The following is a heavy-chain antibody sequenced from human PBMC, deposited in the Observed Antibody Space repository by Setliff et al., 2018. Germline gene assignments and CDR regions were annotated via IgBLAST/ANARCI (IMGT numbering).Heavy chain of an antibody. Sequence: SETLSLTCTVSGDSISSRRNYWGWFRQPAGKELEWIGQIYTSWSTNYNPSLKSRVTISLGTSKNHFSLRLASMTAADTAVYYCAVGYCTPKCYAGFDYWGQGNLVTVSS. J-gene: IGHJ4*02. CDR2: IYTSWST. V-gene: IGHV4-61*09. CDR3: AVGYCTPKCYAGFDY. CDR1: GDSISSRRNY. D-gene: IGHD2-8*01.